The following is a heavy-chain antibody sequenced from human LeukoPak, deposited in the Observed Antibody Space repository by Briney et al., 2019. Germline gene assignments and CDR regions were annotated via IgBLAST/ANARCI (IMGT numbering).Heavy chain of an antibody. CDR3: ARDGSSGYLHFDY. V-gene: IGHV3-33*01. CDR1: GFTFSSNG. D-gene: IGHD3-22*01. Sequence: GGSLRLSYTASGFTFSSNGMHWVRQAPGKGLEWVAVIWHDGSHKYYSDPVKGRFTISRDNSKNTLYLQMNSLRVEDTAVYYCARDGSSGYLHFDYWGQGTLVTVSS. CDR2: IWHDGSHK. J-gene: IGHJ4*02.